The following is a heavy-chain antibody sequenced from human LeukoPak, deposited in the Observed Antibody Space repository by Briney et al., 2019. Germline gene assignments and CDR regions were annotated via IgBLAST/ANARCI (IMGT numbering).Heavy chain of an antibody. D-gene: IGHD3-3*01. Sequence: GASVKVSCKASGGTFSSYAISWVRQAPGQGLEWMGWISAYNGNTNYAQKLQGRVTMTTDTSTSTAYMELRSLRSDDTAVYYCARIPYDFWSGYYTGAPYFDYWGQGTLVTVSS. CDR3: ARIPYDFWSGYYTGAPYFDY. CDR1: GGTFSSYA. J-gene: IGHJ4*02. CDR2: ISAYNGNT. V-gene: IGHV1-18*01.